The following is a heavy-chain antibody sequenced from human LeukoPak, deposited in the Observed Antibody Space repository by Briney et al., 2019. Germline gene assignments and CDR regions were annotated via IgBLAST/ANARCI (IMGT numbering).Heavy chain of an antibody. CDR3: ARGSPNYDILTGPTYYFDY. D-gene: IGHD3-9*01. CDR1: GGTFSSYA. V-gene: IGHV1-69*13. J-gene: IGHJ4*02. CDR2: IIPIFGTA. Sequence: SVKVSCKASGGTFSSYAISWVRQAPGQGLEWMGGIIPIFGTANYAQKFQGRVTITADESTSTAYMELSSLRSEDTAVYYCARGSPNYDILTGPTYYFDYWGQGTLVTVSS.